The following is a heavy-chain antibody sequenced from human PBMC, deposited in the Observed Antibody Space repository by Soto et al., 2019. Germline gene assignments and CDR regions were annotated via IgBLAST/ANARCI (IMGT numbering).Heavy chain of an antibody. D-gene: IGHD6-19*01. J-gene: IGHJ6*02. CDR2: ISSSSSYI. Sequence: GGSLRLSCAASGFTFSSYSMNWVRQAPGKGLEWVSSISSSSSYIYYADSVKGRFTISRDNAKNSLYLQMNSLRAEDTAVYYCARDLWLAPRPSYATDVWGQGPTVT. V-gene: IGHV3-21*01. CDR3: ARDLWLAPRPSYATDV. CDR1: GFTFSSYS.